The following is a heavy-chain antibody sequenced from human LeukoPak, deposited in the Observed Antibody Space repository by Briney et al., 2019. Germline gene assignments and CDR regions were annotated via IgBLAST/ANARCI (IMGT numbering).Heavy chain of an antibody. J-gene: IGHJ4*02. D-gene: IGHD3-10*01. Sequence: GGSLRLSCEASGFTFSDYSMNWVRQAPRKGLEWISYISSSSSIIYNADSVKGRFTISRDNVKNSLYLEMNSLRDEDTAVYYCARESSGVLGFDSWGQGTLVTVSS. CDR2: ISSSSSII. CDR3: ARESSGVLGFDS. CDR1: GFTFSDYS. V-gene: IGHV3-48*02.